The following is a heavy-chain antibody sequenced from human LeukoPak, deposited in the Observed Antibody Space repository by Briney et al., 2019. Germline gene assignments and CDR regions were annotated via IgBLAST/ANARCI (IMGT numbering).Heavy chain of an antibody. CDR1: GFTFSKYA. CDR3: ANSYGANYFDD. J-gene: IGHJ4*02. Sequence: PGGSLRVSCAASGFTFSKYAMHWVRQAPGKGLEWVAFIRFDESNTYYADSVKGRFTISRDNSKDTLYLQMNSLRPEDTAVYYCANSYGANYFDDWGQGTLVTVSS. CDR2: IRFDESNT. D-gene: IGHD4-23*01. V-gene: IGHV3-30*02.